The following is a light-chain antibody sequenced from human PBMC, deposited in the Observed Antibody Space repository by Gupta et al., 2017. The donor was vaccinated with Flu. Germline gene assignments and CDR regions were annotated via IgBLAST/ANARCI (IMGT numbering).Light chain of an antibody. Sequence: QSALTQPASASGSPGQSITISCTGSSSDVGTFNLVSWFQQYPGKAPKLMIYEDSKRPSEFSNRFSGTKSGSTASLTISGLQAEDEADYYCCSYVGNFTWVFGGGTKLTVL. CDR2: EDS. J-gene: IGLJ3*02. V-gene: IGLV2-23*01. CDR3: CSYVGNFTWV. CDR1: SSDVGTFNL.